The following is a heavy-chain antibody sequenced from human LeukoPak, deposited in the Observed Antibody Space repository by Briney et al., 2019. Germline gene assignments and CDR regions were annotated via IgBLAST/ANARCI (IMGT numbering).Heavy chain of an antibody. J-gene: IGHJ4*02. CDR2: INPSGGST. D-gene: IGHD6-13*01. Sequence: ASVKVSCKASGYTFTSYYMHWVRQAPGQGLEWMGIINPSGGSTSYAQKFQGRVTMTRDMSTSTVYMELSSLRSEDTAVYYCAKDLIIAAAPVGWGQGTLVTVSS. CDR1: GYTFTSYY. V-gene: IGHV1-46*01. CDR3: AKDLIIAAAPVG.